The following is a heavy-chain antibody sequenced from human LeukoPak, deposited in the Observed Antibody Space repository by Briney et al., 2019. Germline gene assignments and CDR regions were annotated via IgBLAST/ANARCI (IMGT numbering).Heavy chain of an antibody. D-gene: IGHD2-15*01. V-gene: IGHV3-23*01. CDR2: ISGSGGST. Sequence: GGSLRLSCAASGFTFSRSAMSWVRQAPGKGLEWVSAISGSGGSTYYADSLKGRFTVSRDNSKNTLYLQMNSLRAEDTAVFYCAKECSGGSCYSNSQYYYYGMDVWGQGTTVTVSS. J-gene: IGHJ6*02. CDR3: AKECSGGSCYSNSQYYYYGMDV. CDR1: GFTFSRSA.